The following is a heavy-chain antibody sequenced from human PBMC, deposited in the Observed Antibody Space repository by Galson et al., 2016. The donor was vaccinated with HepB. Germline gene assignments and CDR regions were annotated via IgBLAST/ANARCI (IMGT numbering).Heavy chain of an antibody. V-gene: IGHV3-7*05. D-gene: IGHD3-16*01. CDR3: ASIVYWGGAYDI. J-gene: IGHJ3*02. CDR2: IKQNGSEK. Sequence: SLRLSCAASGFTFSSYWMTWVRQAPGKGLEWVANIKQNGSEKYYVDSVKGRFAISRDNSKNTLYLQMNSLRAEDTAVYYCASIVYWGGAYDIWGQGTMVTVSS. CDR1: GFTFSSYW.